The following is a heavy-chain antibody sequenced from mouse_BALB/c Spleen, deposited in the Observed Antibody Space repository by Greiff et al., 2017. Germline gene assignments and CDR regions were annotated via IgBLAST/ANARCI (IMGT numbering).Heavy chain of an antibody. V-gene: IGHV14-3*02. J-gene: IGHJ4*01. CDR2: IDPANGNT. CDR3: ARRLYDGYYYAMDY. Sequence: VQLKESGAELVKPGASVKLSCTASGFNIKDTYMHWVKQRPEQGLEWIGRIDPANGNTKYDPKFQGKATITADTSSNTAYLQLSSLTSEDTAVYYCARRLYDGYYYAMDYWGQGTSVTVSS. D-gene: IGHD2-3*01. CDR1: GFNIKDTY.